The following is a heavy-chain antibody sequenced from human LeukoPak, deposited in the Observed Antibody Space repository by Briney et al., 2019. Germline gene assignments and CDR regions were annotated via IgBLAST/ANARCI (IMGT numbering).Heavy chain of an antibody. CDR2: IKQDGSEK. Sequence: GGSLRLSYAASGFTFSSYWMSWVRQAPGKGLEWVANIKQDGSEKYYVDSVKGRFTISRDNAKNSLYLEMNSLRAEDTAVYYCARDGVWNHNYYGMDVWGQGTTVTVSS. CDR3: ARDGVWNHNYYGMDV. V-gene: IGHV3-7*01. D-gene: IGHD1-14*01. CDR1: GFTFSSYW. J-gene: IGHJ6*02.